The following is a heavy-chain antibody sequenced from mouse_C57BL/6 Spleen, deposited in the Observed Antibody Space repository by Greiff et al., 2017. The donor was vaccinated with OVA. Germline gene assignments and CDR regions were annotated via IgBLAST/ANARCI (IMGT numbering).Heavy chain of an antibody. CDR1: GYTFTSYW. J-gene: IGHJ2*01. D-gene: IGHD1-1*01. Sequence: QVQLKQSGAELVKPGASVKMSCKASGYTFTSYWITWVKQRPGQGLEWIGDIYPGSGSTNYNEKFKSKATLTVDTSSSTAYMQLSSLTSEDSAVYYCARDYYGSSLDYFDYWGQGTTLTVSS. CDR2: IYPGSGST. CDR3: ARDYYGSSLDYFDY. V-gene: IGHV1-55*01.